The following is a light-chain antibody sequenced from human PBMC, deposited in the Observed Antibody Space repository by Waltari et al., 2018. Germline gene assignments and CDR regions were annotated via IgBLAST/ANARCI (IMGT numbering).Light chain of an antibody. CDR1: SSDVGGYNY. Sequence: QSALTQPPSASGSPGQSVTISCTVTSSDVGGYNYVSWYQQHPGKAPKLMIFEVSKRPSGVPDRFSGSKSGNTASLTVSGLQADDEAHYYCSSYAGSNNWVFGGGTKLTVL. V-gene: IGLV2-8*01. J-gene: IGLJ3*02. CDR3: SSYAGSNNWV. CDR2: EVS.